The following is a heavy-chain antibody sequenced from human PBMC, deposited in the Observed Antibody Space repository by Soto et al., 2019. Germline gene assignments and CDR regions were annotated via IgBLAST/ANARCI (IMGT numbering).Heavy chain of an antibody. CDR3: EKHIGSSWYRFDY. CDR1: GVTLSSNG. CDR2: ISDNGGTT. J-gene: IGHJ4*02. Sequence: AGSLRLSCTASGVTLSSNGKSWVRQAPGKGLERVSVISDNGGTTYYADSVKGRFTISRDISKNTLFLQKNSLRAEDSAVYYCEKHIGSSWYRFDYWGQGTLVTVSS. V-gene: IGHV3-23*01. D-gene: IGHD6-13*01.